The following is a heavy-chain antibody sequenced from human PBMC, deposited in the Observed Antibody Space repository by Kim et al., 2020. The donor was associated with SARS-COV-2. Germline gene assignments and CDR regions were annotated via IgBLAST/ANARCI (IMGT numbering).Heavy chain of an antibody. CDR3: ARAHYYDTSGYYNY. Sequence: DSLKGRFTISRDNAKNSVYLQMNSLRAEDTAVYYCARAHYYDTSGYYNYWGQGTLVTVSS. D-gene: IGHD3-22*01. V-gene: IGHV3-11*06. J-gene: IGHJ4*02.